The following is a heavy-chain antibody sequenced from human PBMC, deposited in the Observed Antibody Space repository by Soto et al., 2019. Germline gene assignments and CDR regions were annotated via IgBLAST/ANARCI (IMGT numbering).Heavy chain of an antibody. CDR3: ARRWGRSFDY. CDR1: GGSISSYY. V-gene: IGHV4-59*08. J-gene: IGHJ4*02. Sequence: QVQLQESGPGLVKPSETLSLTCTVSGGSISSYYWSWIRQPPGKGLEWIGYIDYSGSTNYNPSLRSRVTISVDTSKNQFSRKLSSVTAADTAVYYCARRWGRSFDYWGQGTLVTVSS. D-gene: IGHD7-27*01. CDR2: IDYSGST.